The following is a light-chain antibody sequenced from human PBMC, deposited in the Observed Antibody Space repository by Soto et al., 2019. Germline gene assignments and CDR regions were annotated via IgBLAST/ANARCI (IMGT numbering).Light chain of an antibody. V-gene: IGKV3-11*01. CDR2: DAS. J-gene: IGKJ4*01. Sequence: EIVLTQSPATLSLSPGDRATLSCRASQSVSSYLAWYQQRPGQAPSLLIYDASNRATGIPARFSGSGSGTDFTLTISSLEPGDFAVYYCQQRGSWPLTFGGGTKV. CDR1: QSVSSY. CDR3: QQRGSWPLT.